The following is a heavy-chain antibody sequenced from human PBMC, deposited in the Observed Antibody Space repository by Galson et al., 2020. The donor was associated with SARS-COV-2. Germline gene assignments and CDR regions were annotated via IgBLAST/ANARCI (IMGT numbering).Heavy chain of an antibody. Sequence: SETLSLTCTVSGGSMSSYYWSWIRQPPGKGLEWIGYMFYGGSAHYNPSLKSRVTISVDTSKNQFSLKLASVTAADTAVYYCAGEQSYGGLNNLGWFDPWGQGTLVSVSS. CDR1: GGSMSSYY. V-gene: IGHV4-59*01. J-gene: IGHJ5*02. CDR3: AGEQSYGGLNNLGWFDP. D-gene: IGHD3-16*01. CDR2: MFYGGSA.